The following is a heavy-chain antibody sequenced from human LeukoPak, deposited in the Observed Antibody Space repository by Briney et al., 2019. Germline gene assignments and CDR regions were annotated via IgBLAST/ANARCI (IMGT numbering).Heavy chain of an antibody. D-gene: IGHD2-2*01. J-gene: IGHJ6*02. CDR1: GGSLSSSSYY. CDR3: ARHFYCSSTSCYHPDYYYYYGMDV. CDR2: IYYSGST. Sequence: SETLSLTCTVSGGSLSSSSYYWGWIRQPPGKGLEWIGSIYYSGSTYYNPSLKSRVTISVDTSKNQFSLKLSSVTAADTAVYYCARHFYCSSTSCYHPDYYYYYGMDVWSQGTTVTVSS. V-gene: IGHV4-39*01.